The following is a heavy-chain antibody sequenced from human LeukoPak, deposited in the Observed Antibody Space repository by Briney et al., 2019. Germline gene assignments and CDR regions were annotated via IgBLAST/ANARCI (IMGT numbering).Heavy chain of an antibody. CDR2: IYHSGST. D-gene: IGHD3-22*01. V-gene: IGHV4-30-2*01. Sequence: PSETLSLTCAVSGGSISSGGYSWSWIRQPPGKGLEWIGYIYHSGSTYYNPSLKSRVTISVDRSKNQFSLKLSSVTAADTAVYYCARARYYYDSGTHYWFDPWGQGTLVTVSS. J-gene: IGHJ5*02. CDR3: ARARYYYDSGTHYWFDP. CDR1: GGSISSGGYS.